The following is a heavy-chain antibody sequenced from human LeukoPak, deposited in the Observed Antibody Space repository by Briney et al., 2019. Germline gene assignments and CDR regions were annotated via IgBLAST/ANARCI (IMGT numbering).Heavy chain of an antibody. CDR3: ARKLVYSSTHFDY. CDR1: GGSFSGYY. D-gene: IGHD6-13*01. Sequence: SETLSLTCAVYGGSFSGYYWSWIRQPPGKGLEWIGEINHSGSTNYNPSLKSRVTISVDTSKNQFSLKLSSVTAADTAVYYCARKLVYSSTHFDYWGQGTLVTVPS. CDR2: INHSGST. V-gene: IGHV4-34*01. J-gene: IGHJ4*02.